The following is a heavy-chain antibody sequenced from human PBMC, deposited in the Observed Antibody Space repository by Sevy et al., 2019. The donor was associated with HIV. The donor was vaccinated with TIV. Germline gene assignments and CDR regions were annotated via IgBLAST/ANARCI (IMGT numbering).Heavy chain of an antibody. CDR1: GGSVSSYY. CDR2: RYYSGST. V-gene: IGHV4-59*02. CDR3: ARATGVEMAIGFAFDI. J-gene: IGHJ3*02. Sequence: SETLSLTCTVSGGSVSSYYWSWIRRPPGKGLEWIGYRYYSGSTNDNPSLKSRVTISVDTSKNQFSLKLSSVTAADTAVYYCARATGVEMAIGFAFDIWGQGTMVTVSS. D-gene: IGHD7-27*01.